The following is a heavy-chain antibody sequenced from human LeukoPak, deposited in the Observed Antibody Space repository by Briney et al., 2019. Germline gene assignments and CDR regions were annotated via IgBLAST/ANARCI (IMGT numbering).Heavy chain of an antibody. D-gene: IGHD5-24*01. CDR2: INHSGST. CDR1: GGSFSGYY. CDR3: ARGLREMATLRPPYYMDV. J-gene: IGHJ6*03. V-gene: IGHV4-34*01. Sequence: SEALSLTCAVYGGSFSGYYWSWIRQPPGKGLEWIGEINHSGSTNYNPSLKSRVTISVDTSKNQFSLKLSSVTAADTAVYYCARGLREMATLRPPYYMDVWGKGTTVTVSS.